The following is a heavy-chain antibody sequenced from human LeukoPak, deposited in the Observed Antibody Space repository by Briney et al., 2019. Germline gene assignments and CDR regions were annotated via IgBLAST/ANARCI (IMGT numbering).Heavy chain of an antibody. V-gene: IGHV3-21*01. CDR1: GFTFSSYE. Sequence: GGSLRLSCAASGFTFSSYEMKWVRQAPGKGLEWVSSISSSSSYIYYADSVKGRFTISRDNAKNSLYLQMNSLRAEDTAVYYCAELGITMIGGVWGKGTTVTISS. D-gene: IGHD3-10*02. CDR2: ISSSSSYI. J-gene: IGHJ6*04. CDR3: AELGITMIGGV.